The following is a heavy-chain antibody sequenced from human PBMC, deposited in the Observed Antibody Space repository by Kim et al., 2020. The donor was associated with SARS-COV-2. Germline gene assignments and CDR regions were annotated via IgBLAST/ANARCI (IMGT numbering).Heavy chain of an antibody. V-gene: IGHV4-59*08. CDR2: IRYSGST. CDR1: GGSVSSDY. D-gene: IGHD2-8*02. J-gene: IGHJ4*02. Sequence: SETLSLTCTVSGGSVSSDYWSWIRQPPGKGLEWIGYIRYSGSTNYNPSLTSRVTISVDTSKNQLSLKLSSLTAADTAVYYCSRHAPTRPGAFDYCGQGAL. CDR3: SRHAPTRPGAFDY.